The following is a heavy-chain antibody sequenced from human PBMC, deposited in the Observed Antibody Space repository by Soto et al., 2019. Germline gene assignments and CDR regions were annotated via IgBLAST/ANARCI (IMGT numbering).Heavy chain of an antibody. V-gene: IGHV3-74*01. Sequence: EVQLVESGGGLVQPGGSLRLSCAASGFTFSSYWMHWVRQAPGKGLVWVSRINSDGSSTSYADSVKGRFTISRDNAKNTLYLQMNILRAEDTAVYYCARGTVGLRGPFDYWGQGTLVTVSS. D-gene: IGHD4-17*01. CDR1: GFTFSSYW. CDR3: ARGTVGLRGPFDY. J-gene: IGHJ4*02. CDR2: INSDGSST.